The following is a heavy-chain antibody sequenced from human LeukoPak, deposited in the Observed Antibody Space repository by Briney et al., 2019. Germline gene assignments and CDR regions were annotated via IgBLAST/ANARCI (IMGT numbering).Heavy chain of an antibody. J-gene: IGHJ5*02. Sequence: GGSLRLSCAASGFTFSSYWMSWVRQAPGKGLEWVANIKQDGSEKYYVDSVKGRFTISRDNAKNLLDLQMNSLRAEDTAVYYCVREDGSGYYNWFDPWGQGTLVTVSS. V-gene: IGHV3-7*01. D-gene: IGHD3-22*01. CDR2: IKQDGSEK. CDR3: VREDGSGYYNWFDP. CDR1: GFTFSSYW.